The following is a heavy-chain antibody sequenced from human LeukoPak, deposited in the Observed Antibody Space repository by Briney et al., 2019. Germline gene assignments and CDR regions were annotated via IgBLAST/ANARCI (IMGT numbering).Heavy chain of an antibody. CDR2: IITYNGNT. CDR3: AKTTVTSEEYFYYYMDV. J-gene: IGHJ6*03. D-gene: IGHD4-17*01. V-gene: IGHV1-18*01. CDR1: GYTFTSYG. Sequence: ASVKVSCKTSGYTFTSYGPSWARQAPGQGLEWMGWIITYNGNTYYSQKLQGRVTMTTDTSTSTAYMELRSLRSDDTAVYYCAKTTVTSEEYFYYYMDVWGKGTTVTVSS.